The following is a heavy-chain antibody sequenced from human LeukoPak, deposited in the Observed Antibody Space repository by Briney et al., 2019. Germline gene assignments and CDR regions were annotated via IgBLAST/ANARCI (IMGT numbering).Heavy chain of an antibody. CDR1: GGSISSYY. D-gene: IGHD6-13*01. J-gene: IGHJ5*02. CDR2: IYYSGST. Sequence: SETLSLTCTVSGGSISSYYWSWIRQPPGKGLEWIGYIYYSGSTNYNPSLKSRVTISVDTSKNQFTLKLSSVTAADTAVYSCARGSLIAAAGPYNWFDPWGQGTLVTVSS. V-gene: IGHV4-59*01. CDR3: ARGSLIAAAGPYNWFDP.